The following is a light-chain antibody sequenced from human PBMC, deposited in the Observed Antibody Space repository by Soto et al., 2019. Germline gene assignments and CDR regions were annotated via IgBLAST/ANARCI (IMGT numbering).Light chain of an antibody. CDR1: SGDVGGYNY. Sequence: QSALTQPRSVSGCPGQSVTICCTGASGDVGGYNYVSWYQEHPGKAPKLMIYDVSKRPSGVPDRFSGSKSGNTASLTISGLQAEDEADYYCCSYAGSYTHYVFGTGTKVTVL. CDR3: CSYAGSYTHYV. J-gene: IGLJ1*01. V-gene: IGLV2-11*01. CDR2: DVS.